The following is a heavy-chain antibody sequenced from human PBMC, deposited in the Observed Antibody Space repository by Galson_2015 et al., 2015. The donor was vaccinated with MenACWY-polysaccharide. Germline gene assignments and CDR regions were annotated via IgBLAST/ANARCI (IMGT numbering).Heavy chain of an antibody. V-gene: IGHV3-30-3*01. CDR3: ARDRPVCSVGTCLPGNYFDY. Sequence: SLRLACAASGITFSRDGFHWVRQAPGKGLEWVAVSRSHNSKQFYADSVQGRFTVSRDESTSILYLQMNSLRPEDTAVYYCARDRPVCSVGTCLPGNYFDYWGQGTLVTVSS. CDR2: SRSHNSKQ. D-gene: IGHD2-15*01. J-gene: IGHJ4*02. CDR1: GITFSRDG.